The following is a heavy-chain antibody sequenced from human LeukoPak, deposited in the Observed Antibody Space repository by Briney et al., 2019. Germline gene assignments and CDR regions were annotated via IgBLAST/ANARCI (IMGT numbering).Heavy chain of an antibody. D-gene: IGHD1-26*01. V-gene: IGHV3-64*01. Sequence: GGSLRLSCAASGFTFSSYAMHWVRQAPGKGLEYVSAISSNGGSTYYANSVKGRFTISRDNSKNTLYLQMGSLRAEDMAVYYCARGGGEWELLYTFDYWGQATLVTVSS. J-gene: IGHJ4*02. CDR3: ARGGGEWELLYTFDY. CDR2: ISSNGGST. CDR1: GFTFSSYA.